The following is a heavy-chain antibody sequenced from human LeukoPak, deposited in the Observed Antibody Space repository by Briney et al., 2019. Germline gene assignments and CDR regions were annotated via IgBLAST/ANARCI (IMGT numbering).Heavy chain of an antibody. V-gene: IGHV6-1*01. CDR2: TYYRSKWNN. CDR1: GDGVSSNGFA. CDR3: ARASLQSVYFDC. Sequence: SQTLSLTRAISGDGVSSNGFAWSWIRQSPSRGLEWLGRTYYRSKWNNDYAVSVKSRITINPDTSKNQFSLQLNSVTPEDTAVYYCARASLQSVYFDCWGQGTLVTVSS. J-gene: IGHJ4*02.